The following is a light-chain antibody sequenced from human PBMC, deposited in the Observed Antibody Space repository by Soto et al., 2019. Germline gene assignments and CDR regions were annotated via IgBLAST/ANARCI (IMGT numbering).Light chain of an antibody. V-gene: IGKV1-33*01. CDR1: QDIGNY. CDR2: DAS. Sequence: DIQLTQSPSSLSASVGDRITLTCHASQDIGNYVNWYQQKPGKAPKLMIYDASALESGVPSRFSGSGSGTDFTLTISSLEPEDAALYYCQQRSNWPPITFGQGTRLEIK. CDR3: QQRSNWPPIT. J-gene: IGKJ5*01.